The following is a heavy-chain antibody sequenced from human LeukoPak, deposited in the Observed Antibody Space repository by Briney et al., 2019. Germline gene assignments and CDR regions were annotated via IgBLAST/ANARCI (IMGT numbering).Heavy chain of an antibody. D-gene: IGHD3-10*01. CDR2: ISTSGGST. Sequence: GGSLRLSCAAPGFTFSSYGMSWVRQAPGKGLEWVSAISTSGGSTFYADSVKGRFTISRDNSKNTLYLQMSSLRAEDTAVYYCAKRSLRGSGSPPYFGYWGQGTLVTVSS. J-gene: IGHJ4*02. CDR3: AKRSLRGSGSPPYFGY. CDR1: GFTFSSYG. V-gene: IGHV3-23*01.